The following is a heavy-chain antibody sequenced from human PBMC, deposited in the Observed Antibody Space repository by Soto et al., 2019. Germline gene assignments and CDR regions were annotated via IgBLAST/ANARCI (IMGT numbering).Heavy chain of an antibody. V-gene: IGHV3-30*18. J-gene: IGHJ4*02. D-gene: IGHD6-6*01. CDR3: AKEGSSSSYGEFDY. CDR2: ISYDGSNK. CDR1: GFTFSRYG. Sequence: PGGSRRLSCAASGFTFSRYGMHGGRQAPGKGLEWVAVISYDGSNKYYADSVKGRFTISRDNSKNTLYLQMNSLRAEDTAVYYCAKEGSSSSYGEFDYWGQGTLVTVSS.